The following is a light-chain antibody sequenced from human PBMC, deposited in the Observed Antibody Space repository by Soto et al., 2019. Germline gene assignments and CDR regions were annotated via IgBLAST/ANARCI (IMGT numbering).Light chain of an antibody. CDR1: SLGSKS. V-gene: IGLV3-21*02. CDR3: QVWESSTDHNV. Sequence: SYELTQPPSVSVAPGQTARITCEGDSLGSKSVHWYQQRPVQAPILVVFDDSDRPSGIHEQFSGSKSGNTATLTFSGVEAGDEADYYCQVWESSTDHNVFGTGTKLTVL. J-gene: IGLJ1*01. CDR2: DDS.